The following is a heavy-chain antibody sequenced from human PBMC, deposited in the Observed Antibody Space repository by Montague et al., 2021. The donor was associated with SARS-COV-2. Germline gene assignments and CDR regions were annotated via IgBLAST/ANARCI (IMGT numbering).Heavy chain of an antibody. J-gene: IGHJ3*02. D-gene: IGHD3-9*01. CDR3: ARDQPGTYFIPGAFDI. CDR1: GFPFSSYE. V-gene: IGHV3-48*03. CDR2: ISSSGSTI. Sequence: YRSLSFAASGFPFSSYEMNLFRQAPGKGLEWVSYISSSGSTIYYADSVKGRFTISRDNAKNSLYLQMNSLRAEDTAVYYCARDQPGTYFIPGAFDIWGQGTMVTVSS.